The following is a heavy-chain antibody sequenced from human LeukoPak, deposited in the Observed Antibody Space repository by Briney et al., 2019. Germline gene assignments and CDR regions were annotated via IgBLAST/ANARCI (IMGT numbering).Heavy chain of an antibody. V-gene: IGHV4-34*01. CDR2: INHSGST. J-gene: IGHJ3*02. CDR1: GGSFSGYY. D-gene: IGHD5-24*01. CDR3: ARHKDGYNIRAFDI. Sequence: SETLSLTCAVYGGSFSGYYWSWIRQPPGKGLEWIWEINHSGSTNYNPSLKSRVTISVDTSKNQFSLKLSSVTAADTAVYYCARHKDGYNIRAFDIWGPGTMVTVSS.